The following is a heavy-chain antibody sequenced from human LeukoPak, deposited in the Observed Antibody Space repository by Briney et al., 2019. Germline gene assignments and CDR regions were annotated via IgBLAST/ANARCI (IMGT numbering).Heavy chain of an antibody. D-gene: IGHD5-18*01. CDR2: IIPIFGTA. CDR3: ASLNSYGKKYYFDY. J-gene: IGHJ4*02. CDR1: GYTFTSYG. V-gene: IGHV1-69*05. Sequence: GASVKVSCKASGYTFTSYGISWVRQAPGQGLEWMGGIIPIFGTANYAQKFQGRVTITTDESTSTAYMELSSLRSEDTAVYYCASLNSYGKKYYFDYWGQGTLVTVSS.